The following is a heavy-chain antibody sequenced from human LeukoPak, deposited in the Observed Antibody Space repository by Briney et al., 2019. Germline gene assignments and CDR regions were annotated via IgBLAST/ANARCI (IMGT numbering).Heavy chain of an antibody. J-gene: IGHJ4*02. D-gene: IGHD1-26*01. V-gene: IGHV3-7*01. CDR1: GFTVSSNY. CDR3: ARDGDFLGRGGSYYINY. CDR2: IKQDGSEK. Sequence: PGGSLRLSCAASGFTVSSNYMSWVRQAPGKGLEWVANIKQDGSEKYYVDSVKGRFTISRDNAKNSLYLQMNSLRAEDTAVYYCARDGDFLGRGGSYYINYWGQGTLVTVSS.